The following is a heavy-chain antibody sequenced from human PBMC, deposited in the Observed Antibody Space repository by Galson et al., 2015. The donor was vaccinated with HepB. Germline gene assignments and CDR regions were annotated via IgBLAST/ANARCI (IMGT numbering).Heavy chain of an antibody. D-gene: IGHD2-21*02. CDR3: ASLLAYCGGDCYSNYYYYGMDV. J-gene: IGHJ6*02. CDR2: ISSSSSYI. V-gene: IGHV3-21*01. CDR1: GFTFSSYS. Sequence: SLRLSCAASGFTFSSYSMNWVRQAPGKGLEWVSSISSSSSYIYYADSVKGRFTISRDNAKNSLYLQMNSLRAEDTAVYYCASLLAYCGGDCYSNYYYYGMDVWVQGTTVTVS.